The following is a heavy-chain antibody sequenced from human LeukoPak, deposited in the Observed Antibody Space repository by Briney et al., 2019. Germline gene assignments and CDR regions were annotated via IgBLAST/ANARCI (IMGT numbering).Heavy chain of an antibody. Sequence: GGSLRLSCAASGFTFSNHGMHWVRQAPGKGLEWVALIWYDGSNKYYGDSVKGRFTISRDNSKNTVYLQMNSLRAEDTGVYYCVHGSSSFDYWGQGTLVTVSS. CDR1: GFTFSNHG. CDR2: IWYDGSNK. J-gene: IGHJ4*02. D-gene: IGHD6-6*01. V-gene: IGHV3-33*01. CDR3: VHGSSSFDY.